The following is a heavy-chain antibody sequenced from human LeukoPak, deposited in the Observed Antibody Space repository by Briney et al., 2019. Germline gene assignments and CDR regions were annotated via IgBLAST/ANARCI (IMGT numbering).Heavy chain of an antibody. Sequence: ASVKVSCKASGYTFTGYYMHWVRQAPGQGLEWMGRINPNSGGTNYAQKFQGRVTMTRDTAISTAYMELSRLRSDDTAVYYCASLAFDYYDSSGYDLWGQGTLVTVSS. V-gene: IGHV1-2*06. D-gene: IGHD3-22*01. CDR3: ASLAFDYYDSSGYDL. CDR1: GYTFTGYY. CDR2: INPNSGGT. J-gene: IGHJ4*02.